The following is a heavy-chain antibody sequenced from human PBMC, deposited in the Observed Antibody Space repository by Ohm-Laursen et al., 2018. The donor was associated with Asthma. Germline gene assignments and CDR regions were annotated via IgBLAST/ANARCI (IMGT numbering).Heavy chain of an antibody. Sequence: SLRLSCAASGFTVSSNYMSWVRQAPGKGLEWVSVIYSGGSTYYADSVKGRFTISRDNSKNTLYLQMNSLRAEDTAVYYCARGHGWELLPLQHWGQGTLVTVSS. V-gene: IGHV3-53*05. D-gene: IGHD1-26*01. J-gene: IGHJ1*01. CDR1: GFTVSSNY. CDR2: IYSGGST. CDR3: ARGHGWELLPLQH.